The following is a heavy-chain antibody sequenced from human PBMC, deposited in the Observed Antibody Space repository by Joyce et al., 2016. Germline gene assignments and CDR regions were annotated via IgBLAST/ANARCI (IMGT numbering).Heavy chain of an antibody. CDR3: SRETWGTGNGDRTK. CDR1: VFTLGYYG. CDR2: IRPKAYGGTT. D-gene: IGHD2-8*01. Sequence: EVQLAESGGGLVQPGRSLRLSCTTSVFTLGYYGMSWFRPAPGQGLEWVSFIRPKAYGGTTRYAASVKGRFTISRDESKSIVYLQMNSLKIEDTAVYYCSRETWGTGNGDRTKWGQGTLVTVSS. V-gene: IGHV3-49*03. J-gene: IGHJ4*02.